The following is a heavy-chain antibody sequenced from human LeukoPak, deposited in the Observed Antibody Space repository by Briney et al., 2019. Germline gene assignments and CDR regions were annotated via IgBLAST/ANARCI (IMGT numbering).Heavy chain of an antibody. CDR2: IYHSGST. V-gene: IGHV4-30-2*01. CDR1: GGSISSGGYY. CDR3: ARIALRGYTIRWLFDY. D-gene: IGHD5-12*01. Sequence: SQTLSLTCTVSGGSISSGGYYWSWIRQPPGKGLEWIGYIYHSGSTYYNPSLKSRVTISVDRSKNQFSLKLSSVTAADTAVYYCARIALRGYTIRWLFDYWGQGTLVTVSS. J-gene: IGHJ4*02.